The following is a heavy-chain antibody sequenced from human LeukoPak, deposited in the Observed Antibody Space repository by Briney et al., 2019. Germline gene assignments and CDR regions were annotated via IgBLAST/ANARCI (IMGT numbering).Heavy chain of an antibody. Sequence: PGGSLRLSCSASGFTFSSYTMHWVRQAPGKGLVWVSRINNDGTSRSYADSVKGRFTISRDNAKNTLYLQMNSLRAEDTAVYYCARGGEYSGPIGVDYWGQGNLVTVSS. D-gene: IGHD5-12*01. CDR1: GFTFSSYT. CDR2: INNDGTSR. V-gene: IGHV3-74*01. CDR3: ARGGEYSGPIGVDY. J-gene: IGHJ4*02.